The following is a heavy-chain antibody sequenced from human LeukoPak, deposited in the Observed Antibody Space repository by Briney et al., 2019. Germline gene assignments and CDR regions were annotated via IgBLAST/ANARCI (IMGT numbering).Heavy chain of an antibody. J-gene: IGHJ2*01. Sequence: GGSLRLSCAASGFTVSSNYMSWVRQAPGKGLEWVSVIYSGGSTYYADSVKGRFTISRDNSKNTLYLQMNSLRAEDTAVYFCARAGVLVGAPRLGYWYFDLWGRGTLVAVSS. V-gene: IGHV3-53*01. CDR2: IYSGGST. CDR1: GFTVSSNY. D-gene: IGHD3-16*01. CDR3: ARAGVLVGAPRLGYWYFDL.